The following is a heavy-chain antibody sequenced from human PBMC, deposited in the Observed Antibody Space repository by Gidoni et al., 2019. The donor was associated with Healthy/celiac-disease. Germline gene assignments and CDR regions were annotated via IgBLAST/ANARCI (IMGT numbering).Heavy chain of an antibody. CDR2: ISYDGSNK. CDR3: ANSYGDIPFDY. V-gene: IGHV3-30-3*01. CDR1: GFTFRSYA. D-gene: IGHD4-17*01. Sequence: QVLLVESGGGVVQPRRSLRLSCAAPGFTFRSYAMHWVRQAPGKGLEWVAVISYDGSNKYYADSVKGRFTISRDNSKNTLYLQMNSLRAEDTAVYYCANSYGDIPFDYWGQGTLVTVSS. J-gene: IGHJ4*02.